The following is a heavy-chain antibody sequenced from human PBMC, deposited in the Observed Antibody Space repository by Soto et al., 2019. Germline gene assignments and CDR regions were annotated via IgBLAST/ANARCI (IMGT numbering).Heavy chain of an antibody. J-gene: IGHJ1*01. V-gene: IGHV1-69*13. CDR2: IIPIFGTA. Sequence: GASVKVSCKASGGTFSSYAISWVRQAPGQGLEWMGGIIPIFGTANYAQKFQGRVTITADESTSTAYMELSSLRSEDTAVYYCARGETGYSSGWYLTPWGQGTLVTVSS. CDR1: GGTFSSYA. CDR3: ARGETGYSSGWYLTP. D-gene: IGHD6-19*01.